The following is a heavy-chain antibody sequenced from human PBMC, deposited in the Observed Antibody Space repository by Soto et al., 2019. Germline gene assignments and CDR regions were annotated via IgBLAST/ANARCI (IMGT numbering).Heavy chain of an antibody. Sequence: EVQLVESGGGLVKPGGSLRLSCAASGFTFSSYSMNWVRQAPGKGLEWVSSISSSSSYIYYADSVKGRFTISRDNAKNSLYLQMNSLRAEDTAVYYCARETGQWLVREYYFDYWGQGTLVTVSS. D-gene: IGHD6-19*01. J-gene: IGHJ4*02. CDR2: ISSSSSYI. CDR3: ARETGQWLVREYYFDY. V-gene: IGHV3-21*01. CDR1: GFTFSSYS.